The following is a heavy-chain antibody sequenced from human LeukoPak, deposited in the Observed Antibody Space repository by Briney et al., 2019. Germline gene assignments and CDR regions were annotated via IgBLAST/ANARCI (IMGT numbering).Heavy chain of an antibody. Sequence: GASVKVSCKASGYTFTGYYMHWVRQAPGQGLEWMGWINPNSGGTNYAQKFQGRVTMTRDTSISTAYMELSRLRSDDTAAYYCARAGGPKMDGAFDIWGQGTMVTVSS. CDR2: INPNSGGT. J-gene: IGHJ3*02. D-gene: IGHD4-23*01. V-gene: IGHV1-2*02. CDR1: GYTFTGYY. CDR3: ARAGGPKMDGAFDI.